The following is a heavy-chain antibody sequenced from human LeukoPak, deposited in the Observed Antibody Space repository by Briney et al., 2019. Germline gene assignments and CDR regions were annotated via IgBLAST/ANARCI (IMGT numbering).Heavy chain of an antibody. Sequence: GGSLRLSCAASGFTFSNYAMSWVRQAPGKGLERVSAISGSASSTYHADSVKGRFTISRDDSKNSLYLQMNSLKTEDTAVYYCAREAGDRYYYYYYMDVWGKGTTVTVSS. D-gene: IGHD4-17*01. CDR2: ISGSASST. CDR1: GFTFSNYA. V-gene: IGHV3-23*01. J-gene: IGHJ6*03. CDR3: AREAGDRYYYYYYMDV.